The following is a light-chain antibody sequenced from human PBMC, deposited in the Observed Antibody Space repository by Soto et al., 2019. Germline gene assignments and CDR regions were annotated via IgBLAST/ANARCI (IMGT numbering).Light chain of an antibody. J-gene: IGLJ1*01. V-gene: IGLV1-40*01. Sequence: QSVVTQTPSVSGAPGQRVTISCTGSSSNIGAGYDVQWYQQLPGTAPKLLMYGNSNRPSGVPDRFSGSKSGTSASLAITGLQAEDEADYYCQSYDSSLTALYVFGIGTKVTVL. CDR2: GNS. CDR1: SSNIGAGYD. CDR3: QSYDSSLTALYV.